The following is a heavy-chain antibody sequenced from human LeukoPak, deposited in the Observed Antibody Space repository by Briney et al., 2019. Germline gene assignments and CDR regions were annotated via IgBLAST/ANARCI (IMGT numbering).Heavy chain of an antibody. CDR1: GYTFTNHY. V-gene: IGHV1-2*02. D-gene: IGHD5-24*01. J-gene: IGHJ4*02. CDR2: INPNSGAT. CDR3: ARTFTWPYYFDY. Sequence: GASVKVSCMASGYTFTNHYVHWVRQAPGQGLEWMGWINPNSGATGYAQKFQGRVTMTRDTSISTAYMELSRLRSDDTAVYYCARTFTWPYYFDYWGQGTLVTVSS.